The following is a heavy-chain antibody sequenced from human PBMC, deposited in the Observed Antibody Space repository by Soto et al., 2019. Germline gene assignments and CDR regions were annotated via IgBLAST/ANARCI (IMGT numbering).Heavy chain of an antibody. V-gene: IGHV3-30*18. CDR1: GFTFSSYG. CDR2: ISYDGSNK. D-gene: IGHD5-18*01. J-gene: IGHJ5*02. CDR3: AKDSFNGGYSYRFDP. Sequence: ESGGGVVPPGRSLRLSCAASGFTFSSYGMHWVRQAPGKGLEWVAVISYDGSNKYYADSVKGRFTISRDNSKNTLYLQMNSLRAEDTAVYYCAKDSFNGGYSYRFDPWGQGTLVTVSS.